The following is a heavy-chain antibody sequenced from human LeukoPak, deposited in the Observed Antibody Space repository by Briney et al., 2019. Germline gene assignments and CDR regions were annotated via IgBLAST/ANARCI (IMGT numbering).Heavy chain of an antibody. D-gene: IGHD4-11*01. Sequence: SETLSLTCTVSGGSISRYYWSWLRQPPAKGLEFIGYIYYTGTTNYNPSLKGRVTISVDSSKNQFSLKLNSVTAADTAVYYCAISRPHYSEYYFDYWGQGTLVTVSS. CDR3: AISRPHYSEYYFDY. CDR1: GGSISRYY. J-gene: IGHJ4*02. CDR2: IYYTGTT. V-gene: IGHV4-59*01.